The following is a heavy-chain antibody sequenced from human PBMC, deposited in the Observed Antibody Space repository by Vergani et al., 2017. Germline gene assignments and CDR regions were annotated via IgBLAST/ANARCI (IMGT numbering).Heavy chain of an antibody. Sequence: QVQLVQSGAEVKKPGSSVKVSCKASGGTFSSYAISWVRQAPGQGLEWMGGIIPIFGTANYAQKFQGRVPMTTDTSTSTAYMELRSLRSDDTAVYYCARGYLVYGAGVTFFDYWGQGTLVTVSS. CDR3: ARGYLVYGAGVTFFDY. V-gene: IGHV1-69*06. CDR2: IIPIFGTA. J-gene: IGHJ4*02. D-gene: IGHD3-10*01. CDR1: GGTFSSYA.